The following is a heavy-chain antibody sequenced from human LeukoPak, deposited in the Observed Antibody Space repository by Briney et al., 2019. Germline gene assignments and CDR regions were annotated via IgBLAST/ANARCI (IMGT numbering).Heavy chain of an antibody. Sequence: GGSLRLSCAASGFTFISYDMSWVRQAPGKGLEWVSAISGSGGSTYYADSVKGRFTISRDNSKNTLYLQMNSLRAEDTAVYYCAIRYYGSGSYSYWGQGTLVTVSS. J-gene: IGHJ4*02. V-gene: IGHV3-23*01. CDR1: GFTFISYD. CDR3: AIRYYGSGSYSY. D-gene: IGHD3-10*01. CDR2: ISGSGGST.